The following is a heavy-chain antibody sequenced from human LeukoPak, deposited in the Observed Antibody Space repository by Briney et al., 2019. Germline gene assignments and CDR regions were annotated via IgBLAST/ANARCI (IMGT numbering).Heavy chain of an antibody. V-gene: IGHV3-48*02. CDR3: ARTDLWFGESDKGSFDY. Sequence: GGSLRLSCVGSGFTFNSYSMNWVRQAPGKGLEWLSYISSSSSTIYYADSVKGRFTISRDYAKNSLYLQMNSLRDEDTAVYYCARTDLWFGESDKGSFDYWGQGTLVTVPS. J-gene: IGHJ4*02. CDR1: GFTFNSYS. D-gene: IGHD3-10*01. CDR2: ISSSSSTI.